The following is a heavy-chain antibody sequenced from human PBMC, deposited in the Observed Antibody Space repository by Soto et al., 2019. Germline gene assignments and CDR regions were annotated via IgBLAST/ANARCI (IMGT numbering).Heavy chain of an antibody. CDR3: ARQQDRGIMAAGFDY. V-gene: IGHV1-2*02. Sequence: GASVKVSCKASGYTFTAYYIHWVRQAPGQGLEWMGWINPLTSDTEFAQKFQGRVTMTRDTSINTVYMQLSNLRSDDSAMYHCARQQDRGIMAAGFDYWGQGAQVTVSS. D-gene: IGHD1-26*01. CDR2: INPLTSDT. J-gene: IGHJ4*02. CDR1: GYTFTAYY.